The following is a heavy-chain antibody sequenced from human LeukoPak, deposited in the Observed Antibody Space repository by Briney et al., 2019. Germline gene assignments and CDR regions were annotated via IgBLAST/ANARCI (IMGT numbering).Heavy chain of an antibody. J-gene: IGHJ4*02. V-gene: IGHV1-18*01. CDR2: ISAYNGNT. CDR1: GYTFTSYG. D-gene: IGHD3-10*01. Sequence: ASVTVSCKASGYTFTSYGISWVRQAPGQGLEWMGWISAYNGNTNYAQKLQGRVTMTPDTSTSTAYMELRSLRSDDTAVYYCARDLKIMVRGVINCGYWGQGTLVTVSS. CDR3: ARDLKIMVRGVINCGY.